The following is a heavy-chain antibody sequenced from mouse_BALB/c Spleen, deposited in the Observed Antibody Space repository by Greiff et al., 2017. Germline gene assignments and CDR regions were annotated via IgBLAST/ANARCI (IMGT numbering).Heavy chain of an antibody. CDR2: IRSKSNNYAT. Sequence: EVKLMESGGGLVQPKGSLKLSCAASGFTFTTYAMHWVCQAPGKGLEWVARIRSKSNNYATYYADSVKDRFTISRDDSQSMLYLQMNNLKTEDTAMYYCVREGDGDYAMDYWGQGTSVTVSS. J-gene: IGHJ4*01. CDR3: VREGDGDYAMDY. D-gene: IGHD1-1*02. V-gene: IGHV10-3*03. CDR1: GFTFTTYA.